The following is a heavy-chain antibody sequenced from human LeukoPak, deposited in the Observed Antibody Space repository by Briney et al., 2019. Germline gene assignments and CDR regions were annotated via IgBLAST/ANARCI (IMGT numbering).Heavy chain of an antibody. CDR1: GYSFTSYW. CDR3: ARQAGAAAGTSPFDY. V-gene: IGHV5-51*01. Sequence: GESLKISCKGSGYSFTSYWIGWVRQMPGKGLGWMGIIYPGDSDTRYSPSFQGQVTISADKSISTAYLQWSSLKASDTAMYYCARQAGAAAGTSPFDYWGQGTLVTVSS. D-gene: IGHD6-13*01. J-gene: IGHJ4*02. CDR2: IYPGDSDT.